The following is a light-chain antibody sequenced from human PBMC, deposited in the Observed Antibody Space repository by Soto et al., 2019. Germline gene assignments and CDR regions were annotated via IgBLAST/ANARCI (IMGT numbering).Light chain of an antibody. V-gene: IGKV3-15*01. CDR2: DAS. CDR1: QSVSNN. CDR3: QQYNNWPRS. Sequence: ETVMTQSPATLSVSPGERATLSCRASQSVSNNLAWYQQTPGQAPRLLMYDASTRATGIPARFSGSGSATEFTLTISSLQSEDSAIYYCQQYNNWPRSFGQGTKVEFK. J-gene: IGKJ1*01.